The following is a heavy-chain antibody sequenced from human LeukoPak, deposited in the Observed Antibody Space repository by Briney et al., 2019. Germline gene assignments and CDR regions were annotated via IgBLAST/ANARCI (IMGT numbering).Heavy chain of an antibody. D-gene: IGHD2-21*02. Sequence: GGSLRLSCAAPGSTFSNYAMHWVRQAPGKGLEWEAVISYDGYNKYYADSVKGRFTISRDNSKNTLYLQMNSLRAEDTAVYYCARVVVPAIHGLDYWGQGTLVTVSS. CDR1: GSTFSNYA. CDR2: ISYDGYNK. CDR3: ARVVVPAIHGLDY. J-gene: IGHJ4*02. V-gene: IGHV3-30*04.